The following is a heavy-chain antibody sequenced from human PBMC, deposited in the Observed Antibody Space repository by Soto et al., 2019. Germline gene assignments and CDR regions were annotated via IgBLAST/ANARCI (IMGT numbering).Heavy chain of an antibody. D-gene: IGHD2-15*01. V-gene: IGHV1-69*12. Sequence: QVQLVQSGAEVKKPGSSVKVSCKASGGAFSDYAFSWVRQAPGQGLEWLGGIMPIFRAPDYAQKFQGRVTITADEFTRTAYMAINSLRSEDTAVYYCASWLKGPDIGNYYYGMDVWGQGTTVTVS. CDR3: ASWLKGPDIGNYYYGMDV. J-gene: IGHJ6*02. CDR2: IMPIFRAP. CDR1: GGAFSDYA.